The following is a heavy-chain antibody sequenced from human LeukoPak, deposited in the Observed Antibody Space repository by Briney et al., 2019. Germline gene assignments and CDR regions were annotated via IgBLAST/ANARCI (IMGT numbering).Heavy chain of an antibody. D-gene: IGHD3-10*01. CDR3: ARDRVASGRFGEVAS. CDR1: GFTFSTYS. Sequence: KPGGSLRLSCAASGFTFSTYSMNWVRQAPGKGLEWVSFISGGGSYIYYAESVKGRFTISRDNAKNSLYLQMNSLRAEDTAIYYCARDRVASGRFGEVASWGQGTLVAVSS. CDR2: ISGGGSYI. J-gene: IGHJ5*02. V-gene: IGHV3-21*01.